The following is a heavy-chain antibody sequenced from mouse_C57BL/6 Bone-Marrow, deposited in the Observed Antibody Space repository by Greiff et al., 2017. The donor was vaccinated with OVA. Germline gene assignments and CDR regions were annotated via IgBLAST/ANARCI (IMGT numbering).Heavy chain of an antibody. Sequence: QVQLKESGAELVRPGTSVKVSCKASGYAFTNYLIEWVKQRPGQGLEWIGVINPGSGGTNYNEKFKGKATLTADKSSSTAYMQLSSLTSEDSAVYFCARDDGYSDYWGQGTTLTVSS. V-gene: IGHV1-54*01. CDR1: GYAFTNYL. J-gene: IGHJ2*01. CDR2: INPGSGGT. CDR3: ARDDGYSDY. D-gene: IGHD2-3*01.